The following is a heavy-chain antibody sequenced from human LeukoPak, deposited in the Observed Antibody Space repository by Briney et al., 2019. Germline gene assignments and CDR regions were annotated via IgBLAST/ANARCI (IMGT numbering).Heavy chain of an antibody. D-gene: IGHD5-18*01. J-gene: IGHJ4*02. Sequence: ASVTVSCKASGYTFTSYAMNWVRQAPGQGLEWMGWINTNTGNPTYAQGFTGRFVFSLDTSVSTAYLQISSLKAEDTAVYYCARDRDSYGYSLFDYWGQGTLVTVSS. CDR1: GYTFTSYA. V-gene: IGHV7-4-1*02. CDR3: ARDRDSYGYSLFDY. CDR2: INTNTGNP.